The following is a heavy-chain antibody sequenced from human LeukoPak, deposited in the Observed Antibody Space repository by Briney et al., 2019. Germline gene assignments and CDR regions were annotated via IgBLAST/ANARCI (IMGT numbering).Heavy chain of an antibody. J-gene: IGHJ4*02. CDR3: VRERFHGSGAPKFDF. CDR2: ISYDGSNK. V-gene: IGHV3-30*03. Sequence: PGGSLRLSCAASGFTFSSYGMHWVRQAPGKGLEWVAVISYDGSNKYYADSVKGRFTISRDNSKNTLYLQMNSLRVEDTAVYYCVRERFHGSGAPKFDFWGQGTLLTVSS. CDR1: GFTFSSYG. D-gene: IGHD3-10*01.